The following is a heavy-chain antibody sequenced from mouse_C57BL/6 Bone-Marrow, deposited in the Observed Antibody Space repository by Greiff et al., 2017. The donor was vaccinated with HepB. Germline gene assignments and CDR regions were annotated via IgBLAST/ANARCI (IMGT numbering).Heavy chain of an antibody. J-gene: IGHJ2*01. CDR3: AKGNGYDY. V-gene: IGHV1-50*01. D-gene: IGHD2-2*01. CDR1: GYTFTSYW. CDR2: IDPSDSYT. Sequence: QVQLQHPGAELVKPGASVKLSCKASGYTFTSYWMQWVKQRPGQGLEWIGEIDPSDSYTNYNQKFKGKATLTVDTSSSTAYMQLSSLTSEDSAVYYCAKGNGYDYWGQGTTLTVSS.